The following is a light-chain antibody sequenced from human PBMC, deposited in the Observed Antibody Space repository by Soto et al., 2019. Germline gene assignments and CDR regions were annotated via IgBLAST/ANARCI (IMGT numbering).Light chain of an antibody. CDR2: NVN. J-gene: IGLJ1*01. V-gene: IGLV2-11*01. CDR1: SSDVGSYDY. Sequence: QSVLIQPPSVSESPGQSVTISCTGTSSDVGSYDYVSWYQQHPGTVPKPMIYNVNIRPSGVPDRFSGSKSGTSASLAISGLQSPDDADYYCAAWDDSLNGYVFGTGTKVTV. CDR3: AAWDDSLNGYV.